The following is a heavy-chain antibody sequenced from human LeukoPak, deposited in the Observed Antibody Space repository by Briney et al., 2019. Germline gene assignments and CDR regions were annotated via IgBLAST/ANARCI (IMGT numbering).Heavy chain of an antibody. Sequence: GASEKVSCTASGYTFTSYGISWVRHAPGHGLEWMGWISAYNGNTNYAQKLQGRVTMTTDTSTSTAYMELRSLRSDDTAVYYCARDRPYYDILTGRYRMFDYWGQGTLVTVSS. D-gene: IGHD3-9*01. CDR3: ARDRPYYDILTGRYRMFDY. CDR1: GYTFTSYG. J-gene: IGHJ4*02. CDR2: ISAYNGNT. V-gene: IGHV1-18*01.